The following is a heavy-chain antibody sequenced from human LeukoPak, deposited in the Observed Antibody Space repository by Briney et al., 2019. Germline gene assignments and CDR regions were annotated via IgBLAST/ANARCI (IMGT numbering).Heavy chain of an antibody. D-gene: IGHD3-16*01. J-gene: IGHJ4*02. V-gene: IGHV4-34*01. CDR3: ARRGGAAVGY. Sequence: PSETLSLTCAVYGGSFSGYYWSWIRQPPGKGLEWIGEINHSGSTNYNPSLKSRVTISVDTSKNQFSLKLSSVTAADTAVYYCARRGGAAVGYWGQGTLVTVSS. CDR1: GGSFSGYY. CDR2: INHSGST.